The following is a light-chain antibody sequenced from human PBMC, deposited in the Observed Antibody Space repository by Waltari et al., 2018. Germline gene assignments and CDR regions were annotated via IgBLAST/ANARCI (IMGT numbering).Light chain of an antibody. J-gene: IGLJ2*01. CDR3: HTWGTNTVI. V-gene: IGLV3-1*01. CDR1: TLEDKH. Sequence: SYALPQPPSVSVSPGQTATIPCSGETLEDKHVPWYRQKPGQSPVLVIYQDKERPSGVPQRFSGSNSGNTATLTISGTQAMDEADYYCHTWGTNTVIFGGGTKLTVL. CDR2: QDK.